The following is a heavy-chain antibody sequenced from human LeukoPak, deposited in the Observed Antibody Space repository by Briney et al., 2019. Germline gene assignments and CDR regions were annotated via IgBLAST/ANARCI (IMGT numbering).Heavy chain of an antibody. CDR3: GRDVIGAACMGGGKDY. CDR1: GFTFSNYA. J-gene: IGHJ4*02. Sequence: GGSLRLSCAASGFTFSNYAMHWVRQAPGKGLEWVAAISYDGSNKYYADSVKGRFTISRDNSKNTLYLQMNSLRAEDTAGYSCGRDVIGAACMGGGKDYWGQGTLVTVSS. CDR2: ISYDGSNK. V-gene: IGHV3-30-3*01. D-gene: IGHD6-13*01.